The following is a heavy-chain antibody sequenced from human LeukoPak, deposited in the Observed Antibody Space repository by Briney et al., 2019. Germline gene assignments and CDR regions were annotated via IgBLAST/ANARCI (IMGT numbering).Heavy chain of an antibody. CDR1: GASINNGHHY. J-gene: IGHJ4*01. CDR2: IHYSGTP. D-gene: IGHD3-16*01. CDR3: AAGGDRAKAGY. V-gene: IGHV4-39*01. Sequence: SETLSLTCSGASINNGHHYRAWIRQPPGKGLEWIGTIHYSGTPIFYNPSLERRVTLFADTSKNQFSLTLSSVAAADTATYYCAAGGDRAKAGYRGHGTLVTVSS.